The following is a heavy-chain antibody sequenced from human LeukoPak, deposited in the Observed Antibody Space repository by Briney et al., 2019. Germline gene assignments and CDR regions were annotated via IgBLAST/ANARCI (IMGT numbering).Heavy chain of an antibody. CDR2: ISGSGGST. CDR1: GFTFSSYA. Sequence: GGSLRLSCAASGFTFSSYAMSWVRQAPGKGLEWVSAISGSGGSTYYAGSVKGRFTISRDNSKNTLYLQMNSLRAEDTAVYYCAKGGLLWFGELLEYAFDYWGQGTLVTVSS. CDR3: AKGGLLWFGELLEYAFDY. D-gene: IGHD3-10*01. J-gene: IGHJ4*02. V-gene: IGHV3-23*01.